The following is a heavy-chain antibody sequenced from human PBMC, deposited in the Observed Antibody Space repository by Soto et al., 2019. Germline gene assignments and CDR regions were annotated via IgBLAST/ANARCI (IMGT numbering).Heavy chain of an antibody. V-gene: IGHV3-15*01. Sequence: PGGSLRLSCAASGFTFSNAWMSWVRQAPGKGLEWVGRIKSKTDGGTTDYAAPVKGRFTISRDDSKNTLYLQMNSLKTEDTAVYYCTTEGSITMIVVVPGYWGQGTLVTVSS. CDR1: GFTFSNAW. J-gene: IGHJ4*02. CDR2: IKSKTDGGTT. CDR3: TTEGSITMIVVVPGY. D-gene: IGHD3-22*01.